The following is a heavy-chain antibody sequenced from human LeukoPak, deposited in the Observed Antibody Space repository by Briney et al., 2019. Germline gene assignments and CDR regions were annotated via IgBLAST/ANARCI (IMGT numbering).Heavy chain of an antibody. V-gene: IGHV3-53*01. CDR3: ATSPEEWLFGPYYYYGMDV. CDR1: GFTVTSNY. Sequence: PGGSLRLSCAASGFTVTSNYMSWVRQAPGKGLEWVSVIYSGGSTYYTDSVKGRFTISRDNSKNTLYLQMNSLRAEDTAVYYCATSPEEWLFGPYYYYGMDVWGQGTTVTVSS. J-gene: IGHJ6*02. D-gene: IGHD3-3*01. CDR2: IYSGGST.